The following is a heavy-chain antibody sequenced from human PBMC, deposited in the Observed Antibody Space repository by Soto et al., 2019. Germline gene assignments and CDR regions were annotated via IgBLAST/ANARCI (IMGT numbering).Heavy chain of an antibody. J-gene: IGHJ4*02. CDR2: ISYDGSNK. V-gene: IGHV3-30*04. CDR1: GFTFSSYA. D-gene: IGHD2-15*01. CDR3: ARDFKGPATQLFFDY. Sequence: GESLKISCAASGFTFSSYAMHWVRQAPGKGLEWVAVISYDGSNKYYADSVKGRFTISRDNSKNTLYLQMNSLRAEDTAVYYCARDFKGPATQLFFDYWGQGTLVTVSS.